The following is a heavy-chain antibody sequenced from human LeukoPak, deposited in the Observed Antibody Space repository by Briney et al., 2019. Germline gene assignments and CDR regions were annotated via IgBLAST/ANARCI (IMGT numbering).Heavy chain of an antibody. J-gene: IGHJ5*02. V-gene: IGHV1-2*02. D-gene: IGHD2-2*01. CDR2: INPNSGDT. CDR1: GYTFTGYY. CDR3: ARESACGTTNCLAPADWLDP. Sequence: ASVKVSCKTSGYTFTGYYIHWVRQAPGQGLEWMGWINPNSGDTNYVQKFQGRVTMTRDTSIATSYMEVDSLTSDDTAVYYCARESACGTTNCLAPADWLDPWGQGTLVIVSS.